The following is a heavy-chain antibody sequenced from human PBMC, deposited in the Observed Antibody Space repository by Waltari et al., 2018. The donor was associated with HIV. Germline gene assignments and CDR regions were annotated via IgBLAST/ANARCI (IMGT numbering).Heavy chain of an antibody. D-gene: IGHD6-19*01. J-gene: IGHJ4*02. Sequence: QAELVQSGAEVKKPGASVRISCMTSINTFANYVIYWLRQAPGQSLQWLGWIHPHSHVPRYSPDFEDRVTITRDPSLNVIYMGISSLTSEDTAVYFCTSGPENGWFVDWGQGTLVSVS. CDR2: IHPHSHVP. CDR1: INTFANYV. V-gene: IGHV1-8*01. CDR3: TSGPENGWFVD.